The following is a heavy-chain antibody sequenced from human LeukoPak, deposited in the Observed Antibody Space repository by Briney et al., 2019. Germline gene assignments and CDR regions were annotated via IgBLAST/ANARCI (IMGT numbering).Heavy chain of an antibody. V-gene: IGHV3-30-3*01. CDR1: GFTFSSYA. CDR3: ARPQYYYDSSGYYFDY. J-gene: IGHJ4*02. Sequence: QPGRSLRLSCAASGFTFSSYAMHWVRQAPGKGLEWVAVISYDGSNKYYADSVKGRFTISRDNSKNTLYLQMNSLRAEDTAVYYCARPQYYYDSSGYYFDYWGQGTLVTVSS. CDR2: ISYDGSNK. D-gene: IGHD3-22*01.